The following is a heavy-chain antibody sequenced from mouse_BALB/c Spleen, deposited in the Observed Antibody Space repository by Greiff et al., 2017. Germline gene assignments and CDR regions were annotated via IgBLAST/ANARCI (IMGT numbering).Heavy chain of an antibody. Sequence: EVQLVETGGGLVQPKGSLKLSCAASGFTFNTNAMNWVRQAPGKGLEWVARIRSKSNNYATYYADSVKDRFTISRDDSQSMLYLQMNNLKTEDTAMYYCVRGGYDGYPNYFDYWGQGTTLTVSS. V-gene: IGHV10S3*01. CDR2: IRSKSNNYAT. D-gene: IGHD2-3*01. J-gene: IGHJ2*01. CDR3: VRGGYDGYPNYFDY. CDR1: GFTFNTNA.